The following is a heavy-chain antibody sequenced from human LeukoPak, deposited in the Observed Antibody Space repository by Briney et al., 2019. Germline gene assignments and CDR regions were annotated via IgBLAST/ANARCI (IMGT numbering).Heavy chain of an antibody. CDR1: GGSFSGYY. CDR3: ARVGRPDFWSGYYRSTYYFDY. V-gene: IGHV4-34*01. D-gene: IGHD3-3*01. J-gene: IGHJ4*02. CDR2: INHSGST. Sequence: PSETLSLTCAVYGGSFSGYYWSWIRQPPGKGLEWIGEINHSGSTNYNPSLKSRVTISVDTSKNQFSLKLSSVTAADTAVYYCARVGRPDFWSGYYRSTYYFDYWGQGTLVTVSS.